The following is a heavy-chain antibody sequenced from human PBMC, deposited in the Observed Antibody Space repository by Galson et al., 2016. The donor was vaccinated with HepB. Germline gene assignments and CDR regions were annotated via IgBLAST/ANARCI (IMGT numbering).Heavy chain of an antibody. D-gene: IGHD3-10*01. V-gene: IGHV1-46*01. CDR3: ARDQGFGEDN. J-gene: IGHJ4*02. Sequence: SVKVSCKASGYTFTSYYMHWVRQAPGQGLEWMGIINPSGGTTTYARKFQGKVTMTWDTSTSTVYMELRSMGSEDTAIYSCARDQGFGEDNWGQGTLVTVSA. CDR2: INPSGGTT. CDR1: GYTFTSYY.